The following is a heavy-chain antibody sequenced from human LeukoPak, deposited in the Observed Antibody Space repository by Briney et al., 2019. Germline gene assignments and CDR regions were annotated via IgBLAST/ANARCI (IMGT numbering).Heavy chain of an antibody. CDR3: ATSLAAAGSYYYGMDV. D-gene: IGHD6-13*01. Sequence: SETLSLTCTVSGGSISSYYWSWIRQPPGKGLEWIGYIYYSGSTNYNPSLKSRVTISVDTSKNQFSLKLSSVTAADTAVYYCATSLAAAGSYYYGMDVWGQGTTVTVSS. CDR2: IYYSGST. J-gene: IGHJ6*02. CDR1: GGSISSYY. V-gene: IGHV4-59*01.